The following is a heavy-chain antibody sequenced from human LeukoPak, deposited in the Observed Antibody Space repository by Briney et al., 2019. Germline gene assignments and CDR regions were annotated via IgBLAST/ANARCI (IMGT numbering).Heavy chain of an antibody. CDR1: GFTFSSYA. V-gene: IGHV3-53*01. CDR3: ARDGYGYNYMDV. D-gene: IGHD1-1*01. CDR2: IYSGGTT. Sequence: GGSLRLSCAASGFTFSSYAMNWVRQAPGKGLEWVSVIYSGGTTYYADSVKGRFTISRDNSKNTLYLQMNSLRAEDTAVYYCARDGYGYNYMDVWGKGTAVTVSS. J-gene: IGHJ6*03.